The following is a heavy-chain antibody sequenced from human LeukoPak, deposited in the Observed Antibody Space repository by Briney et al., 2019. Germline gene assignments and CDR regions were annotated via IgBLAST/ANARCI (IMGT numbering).Heavy chain of an antibody. CDR3: ARGPSSGWYRFFDY. CDR2: ISSSGSTI. CDR1: GFTLSYYW. Sequence: SGGSLRLSCAASGFTLSYYWMTWVRQAPGKGLEWVSYISSSGSTIYYADSVKGRFTISRDNAKNSLYLQMNSLRAEDTAVYYCARGPSSGWYRFFDYWGQGTLVTVSS. J-gene: IGHJ4*02. D-gene: IGHD6-19*01. V-gene: IGHV3-48*04.